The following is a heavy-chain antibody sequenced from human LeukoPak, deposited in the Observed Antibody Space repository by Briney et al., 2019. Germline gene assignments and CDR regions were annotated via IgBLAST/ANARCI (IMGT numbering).Heavy chain of an antibody. CDR3: ARDGRYSGTYLDY. Sequence: ASVKVSCKTSVYIFKNYGVSWVRQAPGQGLEWMGWISGHTANTKYAETVQARVTMITDTSTTTVYMEMRSLRSDDTAVYFCARDGRYSGTYLDYWGQGTLVTASS. D-gene: IGHD1-26*01. J-gene: IGHJ4*02. CDR1: VYIFKNYG. CDR2: ISGHTANT. V-gene: IGHV1-18*01.